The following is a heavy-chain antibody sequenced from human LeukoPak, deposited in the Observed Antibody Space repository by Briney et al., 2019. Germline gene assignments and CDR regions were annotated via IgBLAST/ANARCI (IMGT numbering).Heavy chain of an antibody. Sequence: GGSLRLSCAASGFTFSSYGMHWVRQAPGKGLEWVAFIRYDGSNKYYADSVKGRFTISRDNSKNTLYLQMNSLRAEDTAVYYCAKAPPRAFASDYWGQGTLVTVSS. J-gene: IGHJ4*02. CDR2: IRYDGSNK. CDR3: AKAPPRAFASDY. V-gene: IGHV3-30*02. D-gene: IGHD3-10*01. CDR1: GFTFSSYG.